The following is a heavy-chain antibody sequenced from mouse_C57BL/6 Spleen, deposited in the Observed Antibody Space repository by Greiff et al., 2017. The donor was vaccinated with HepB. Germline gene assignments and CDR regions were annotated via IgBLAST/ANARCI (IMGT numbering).Heavy chain of an antibody. V-gene: IGHV5-4*01. J-gene: IGHJ4*01. CDR2: ISDGGSYT. CDR3: ARDRDGSSYDYAMDY. Sequence: EVKLMESGGGLVKPGGSLKLSCAASGFTFSSYAMSWVRQTPEKRLEWVATISDGGSYTYYPDNVKGRFTISRDNAKNNLYLQMSHLKSEDTAMYYCARDRDGSSYDYAMDYWGQGTSVTVSS. D-gene: IGHD1-1*01. CDR1: GFTFSSYA.